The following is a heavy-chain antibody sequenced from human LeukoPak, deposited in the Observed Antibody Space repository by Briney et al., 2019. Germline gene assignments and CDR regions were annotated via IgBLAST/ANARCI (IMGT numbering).Heavy chain of an antibody. CDR1: GFTVSSNY. V-gene: IGHV3-53*01. CDR3: ARERLGSGSYYYYYGMDV. J-gene: IGHJ6*02. Sequence: GGSLRLSCAASGFTVSSNYMSWVRQAPGKGLEWVSVIYSGGSTYYADSVKGRFTISRDNSKNTLYLQMNSLRAEDTAVYYCARERLGSGSYYYYYGMDVWSQGTTVTVSS. D-gene: IGHD3-10*01. CDR2: IYSGGST.